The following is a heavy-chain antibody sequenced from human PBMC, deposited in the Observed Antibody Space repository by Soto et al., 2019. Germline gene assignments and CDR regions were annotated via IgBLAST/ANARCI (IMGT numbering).Heavy chain of an antibody. V-gene: IGHV1-24*01. D-gene: IGHD1-1*01. Sequence: ASVKVSCKVSGYTLTELSMHWVRQAPGKGLEWMGGFDPEDGETIYAQKFQGRVTMTEDTSTDTAYMELSSLRSEDTAVYYCATYRSEGWNDGWRVRDHYYYGMDVWGQGTTVTVSS. J-gene: IGHJ6*02. CDR1: GYTLTELS. CDR2: FDPEDGET. CDR3: ATYRSEGWNDGWRVRDHYYYGMDV.